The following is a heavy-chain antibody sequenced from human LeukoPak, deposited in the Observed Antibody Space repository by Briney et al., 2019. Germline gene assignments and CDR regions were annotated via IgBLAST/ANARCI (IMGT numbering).Heavy chain of an antibody. V-gene: IGHV1-18*01. CDR1: GYTFTSYG. CDR3: ARDRYYDSSYYFDY. J-gene: IGHJ4*02. D-gene: IGHD3-22*01. Sequence: GASVKVSCKASGYTFTSYGISWVRQAPGQGLEWMGWISAYNGNTNYAQKLQGRVTMTTDTSTSTAYMELRSLRSDDTAVYYCARDRYYDSSYYFDYWGQETLVTVSS. CDR2: ISAYNGNT.